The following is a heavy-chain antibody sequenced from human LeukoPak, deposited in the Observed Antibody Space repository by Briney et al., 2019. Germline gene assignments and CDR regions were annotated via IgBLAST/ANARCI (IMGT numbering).Heavy chain of an antibody. V-gene: IGHV3-7*01. CDR3: ARVQWELRGVGSYFEY. Sequence: GGSLRLSCVVSGFTFSSYWMSWVRQAPGRGLEWVANIKQDGSAKYYVDSVKGRFTMSRDNAKNSLYLQMNSLRAEDTAVYYCARVQWELRGVGSYFEYWGQGALVTVSS. CDR2: IKQDGSAK. CDR1: GFTFSSYW. J-gene: IGHJ4*02. D-gene: IGHD1-26*01.